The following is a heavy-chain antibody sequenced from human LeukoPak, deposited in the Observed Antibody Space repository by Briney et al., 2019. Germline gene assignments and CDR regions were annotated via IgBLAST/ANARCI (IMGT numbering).Heavy chain of an antibody. Sequence: GGSLRLSCAASGFTFSSYGMHWVRQAPGKGLEWVAFIRFDGSNKYFADSVKGRFTISRDNSKNTLYLQMNSLRAEDTAVYYCANEESIAAAESWFDPWGQGTLVTVSS. CDR1: GFTFSSYG. CDR2: IRFDGSNK. CDR3: ANEESIAAAESWFDP. D-gene: IGHD6-13*01. V-gene: IGHV3-30*02. J-gene: IGHJ5*02.